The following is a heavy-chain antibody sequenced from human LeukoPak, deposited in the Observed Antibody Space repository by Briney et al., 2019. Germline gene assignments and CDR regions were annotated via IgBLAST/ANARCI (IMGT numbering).Heavy chain of an antibody. J-gene: IGHJ4*02. CDR2: IGGSGGST. CDR3: AKKKRELRGFDY. D-gene: IGHD1-7*01. V-gene: IGHV3-23*01. Sequence: GGSLRLSCAASGFTFSSYAMSWVRQAPGNGLEWVSVIGGSGGSTYYADSVKGRFTIPRDNSKNTLYLQMSSLRAEDTAVYYCAKKKRELRGFDYWGQGTLVTVSS. CDR1: GFTFSSYA.